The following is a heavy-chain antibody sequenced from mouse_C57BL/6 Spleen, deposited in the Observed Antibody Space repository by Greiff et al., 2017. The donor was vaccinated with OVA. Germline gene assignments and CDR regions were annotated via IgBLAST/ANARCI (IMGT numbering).Heavy chain of an antibody. J-gene: IGHJ2*01. Sequence: VQLQQSVAELVRPGASVKLSCTASGFTFTNTCMHWVKQRPEQGLEWIGRIDPADGNTNYAPKFQGKATFTADTSSNTAYLQLSSLTSEDTAIYCCARSGLYYFDYWGQGTTLTVSS. CDR3: ARSGLYYFDY. V-gene: IGHV14-3*01. CDR2: IDPADGNT. CDR1: GFTFTNTC.